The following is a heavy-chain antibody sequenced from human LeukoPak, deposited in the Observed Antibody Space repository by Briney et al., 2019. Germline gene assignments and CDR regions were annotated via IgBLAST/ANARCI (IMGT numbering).Heavy chain of an antibody. CDR2: ISYDGSNK. CDR1: GFTFSSYG. V-gene: IGHV3-30*18. Sequence: PGRSLRLSCAASGFTFSSYGMHWVRQAPGKGLEWVAVISYDGSNKYYADSVKGRFTISRDNSKNTLYLQMNSLRAEDTAVYYCAKDRYYCDSSAPDYWGQGTLVTVSS. J-gene: IGHJ4*02. CDR3: AKDRYYCDSSAPDY. D-gene: IGHD3-22*01.